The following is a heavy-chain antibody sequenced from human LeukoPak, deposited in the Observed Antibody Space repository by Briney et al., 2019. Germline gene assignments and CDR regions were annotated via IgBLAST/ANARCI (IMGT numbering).Heavy chain of an antibody. J-gene: IGHJ4*02. V-gene: IGHV1-69*13. CDR2: IIPIFGTA. Sequence: AVKVSSKASGGTFSSYAISWVRQAPGQGLEWMGGIIPIFGTANYAQKFQGRVTITADESTSTAYMGLSSLRSEDTAVYYCARSPQNWAVATCFDYWGQGTLVTVSS. CDR1: GGTFSSYA. D-gene: IGHD6-19*01. CDR3: ARSPQNWAVATCFDY.